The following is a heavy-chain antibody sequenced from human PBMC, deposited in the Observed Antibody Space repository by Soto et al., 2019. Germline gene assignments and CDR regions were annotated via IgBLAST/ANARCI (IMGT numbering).Heavy chain of an antibody. Sequence: ASVKVSCKASGYTFTSYGISWVRQAPGQGLEWMGWISAYNGNTNYAQKLQGRVTITRDTSASTAYMELSSLRSEDTAVYYCARNYDFWSGYPPHAFDIWGQGTMGTVS. D-gene: IGHD3-3*01. V-gene: IGHV1-18*01. CDR1: GYTFTSYG. J-gene: IGHJ3*02. CDR3: ARNYDFWSGYPPHAFDI. CDR2: ISAYNGNT.